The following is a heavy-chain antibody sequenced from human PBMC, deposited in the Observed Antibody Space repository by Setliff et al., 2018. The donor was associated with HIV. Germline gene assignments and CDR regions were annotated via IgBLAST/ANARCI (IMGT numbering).Heavy chain of an antibody. CDR1: GYMFTSYA. CDR2: INTNTGNP. Sequence: ASVKVSCKASGYMFTSYAVVWVRQAPGQGFEWMGWINTNTGNPTYAQGFTGRFVFSLDTSVSTAYLQISSLKAEDTAVYYCASRTTGMTFDYWGQGTLVTVSS. CDR3: ASRTTGMTFDY. V-gene: IGHV7-4-1*02. D-gene: IGHD1-1*01. J-gene: IGHJ4*02.